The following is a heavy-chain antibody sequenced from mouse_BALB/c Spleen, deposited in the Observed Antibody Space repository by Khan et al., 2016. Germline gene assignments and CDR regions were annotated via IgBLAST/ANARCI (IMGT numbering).Heavy chain of an antibody. Sequence: QVQLQQSGPGLVQPSQSLSITCTVSGFSLTNYGVHWVRQSPGKGLEWLGVMWSGGSTDYNAAFKSRLSIYKDSSKSQVFFKMNSLQANDTAIYXCARNWEGGYFDYWGQGTTLTVSS. CDR2: MWSGGST. J-gene: IGHJ2*01. D-gene: IGHD4-1*01. CDR3: ARNWEGGYFDY. V-gene: IGHV2-2*02. CDR1: GFSLTNYG.